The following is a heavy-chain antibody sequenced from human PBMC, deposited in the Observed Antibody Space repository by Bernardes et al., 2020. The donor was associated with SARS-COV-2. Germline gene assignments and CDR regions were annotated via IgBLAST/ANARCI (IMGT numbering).Heavy chain of an antibody. CDR2: SSGSGGFT. CDR3: VKDPGYDSAY. J-gene: IGHJ4*02. D-gene: IGHD6-25*01. V-gene: IGHV3-23*01. CDR1: GFIFSDSA. Sequence: SLRLSCAASGFIFSDSAMTWVRRAPGKGLEWVSTSSGSGGFTYYADTVKGRFTISRDNSKRTLDLHMSGLRVEETAVYHCVKDPGYDSAYWGQGTLVAVSS.